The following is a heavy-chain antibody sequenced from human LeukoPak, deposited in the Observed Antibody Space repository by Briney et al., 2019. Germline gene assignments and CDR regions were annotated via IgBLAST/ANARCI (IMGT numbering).Heavy chain of an antibody. J-gene: IGHJ4*02. CDR2: IIPILGIA. D-gene: IGHD1-14*01. Sequence: SVKVSCKASGGAFSSYTISWVRQAPGQGLEWMGRIIPILGIANYAQKFQSRVTITADKSTSIAYMELSSLRAEDTAVYYCAIGITGTTDYWGQGTLVTVSS. V-gene: IGHV1-69*02. CDR3: AIGITGTTDY. CDR1: GGAFSSYT.